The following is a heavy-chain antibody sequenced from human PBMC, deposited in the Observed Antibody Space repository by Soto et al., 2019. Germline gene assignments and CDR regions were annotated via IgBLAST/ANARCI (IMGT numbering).Heavy chain of an antibody. Sequence: GGSLRLSCAASGFTISDSAIHWVRQAPGKGLEWVGRVASKPEGYTTTYGASVKGRFTISRDDSQNTAYLQMNSLKTEDTAVYYCNKYSGSLSTPAALGPGTLVTV. CDR3: NKYSGSLSTPAA. J-gene: IGHJ5*02. V-gene: IGHV3-73*01. D-gene: IGHD1-26*01. CDR2: VASKPEGYTT. CDR1: GFTISDSA.